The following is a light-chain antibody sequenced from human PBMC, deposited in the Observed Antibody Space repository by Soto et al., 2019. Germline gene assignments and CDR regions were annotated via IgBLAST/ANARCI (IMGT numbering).Light chain of an antibody. V-gene: IGLV1-51*02. CDR3: GTWDSSLSAYV. J-gene: IGLJ1*01. CDR1: SSNIGNNY. CDR2: ENN. Sequence: QSVLTQPPSASAAPGQKVTISCSGSSSNIGNNYVSWYQQLPGTAPKLLMYENNKRPSGIPDRFSGSKSGTSATLGITGLQTGDEADYYCGTWDSSLSAYVFGTGTKLTVL.